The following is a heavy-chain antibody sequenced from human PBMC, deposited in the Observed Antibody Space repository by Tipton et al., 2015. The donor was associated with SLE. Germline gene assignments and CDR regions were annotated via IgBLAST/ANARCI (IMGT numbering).Heavy chain of an antibody. D-gene: IGHD1-7*01. J-gene: IGHJ4*02. CDR1: GASISNGGYS. V-gene: IGHV4-30-2*01. CDR3: ARALNWIYPCDS. Sequence: LRLSCAVSGASISNGGYSWSWLRQPPGKGLEYIGFIYHGGSTYYNPSLKSRVTISVDTSKNQFSLNMNFVTAADTAVYFCARALNWIYPCDSWGQGALVTVSS. CDR2: IYHGGST.